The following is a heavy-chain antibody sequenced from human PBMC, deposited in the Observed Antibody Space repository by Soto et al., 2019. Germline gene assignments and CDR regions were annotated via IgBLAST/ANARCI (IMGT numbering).Heavy chain of an antibody. Sequence: PSETLSLTCSVSGDYIHVGGYYWTWIRQRPGKGLEWMGYIYYTGKTYYNPSLESRLTMSKDRSKNQFSLRLTSVTAADTAVYFCGRDLTSNANCIDPWGQGTLVTVSS. CDR1: GDYIHVGGYY. J-gene: IGHJ5*02. CDR3: GRDLTSNANCIDP. CDR2: IYYTGKT. V-gene: IGHV4-30-4*01. D-gene: IGHD2-2*01.